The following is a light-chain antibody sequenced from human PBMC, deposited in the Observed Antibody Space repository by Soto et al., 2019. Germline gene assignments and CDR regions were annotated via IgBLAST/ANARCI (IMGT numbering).Light chain of an antibody. Sequence: QSVLTQPASVSGSPGQSITISCTGTSSDIGAYNYVSWYQHHPGKAPKFIIYDVSNRPSGVSDRFSGSKSGNTASLTISRLQAEDEADYYCNSYTSRSTYVFGTGTKVTVL. CDR3: NSYTSRSTYV. CDR1: SSDIGAYNY. CDR2: DVS. J-gene: IGLJ1*01. V-gene: IGLV2-14*03.